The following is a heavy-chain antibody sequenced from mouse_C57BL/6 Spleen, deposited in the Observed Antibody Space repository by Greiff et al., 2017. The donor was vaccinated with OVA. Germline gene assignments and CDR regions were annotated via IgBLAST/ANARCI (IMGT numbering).Heavy chain of an antibody. CDR2: ISSGGDYI. Sequence: EVKLMESGEGLVKPGGSLKLSCAASGFTFSSYAMSWVRQTPEKRLEWVAYISSGGDYIYYADTVKGRFTISRDNARNTLYLQMISLKSEDTAMYYCTRGDWYFDVWGTGTTVTVSS. CDR1: GFTFSSYA. V-gene: IGHV5-9-1*02. CDR3: TRGDWYFDV. J-gene: IGHJ1*03.